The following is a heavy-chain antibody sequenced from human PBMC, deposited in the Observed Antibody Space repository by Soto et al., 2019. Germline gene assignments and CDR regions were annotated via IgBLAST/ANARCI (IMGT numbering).Heavy chain of an antibody. V-gene: IGHV4-34*01. J-gene: IGHJ5*02. Sequence: QEHLQQWGAGLLKPTETLSLTCAVFGGSFSGHFWSWIRQSPGNGLEWIGEINQGGRTNCTPSLKSRVTMSLDTANNQFSLSLTSVTATDTATYYWARSHRVFRWFGPWGQGTPVTVSS. CDR1: GGSFSGHF. D-gene: IGHD2-8*01. CDR2: INQGGRT. CDR3: ARSHRVFRWFGP.